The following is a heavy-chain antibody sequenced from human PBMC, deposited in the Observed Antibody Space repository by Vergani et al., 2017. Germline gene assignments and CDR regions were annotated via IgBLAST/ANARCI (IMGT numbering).Heavy chain of an antibody. J-gene: IGHJ4*02. CDR3: ARSRIDYGAGSPDY. Sequence: QVKLQESGPGLVKPSETLCLTCTVSGASVNSYYWSWIRQPPGKGLEWMGYVSFRGDTLYDPSVRGRMTISLNTSSNQFSLYLTSVTAADTAVYYCARSRIDYGAGSPDYWGQGTLVTVSS. D-gene: IGHD3-10*01. CDR2: VSFRGDT. V-gene: IGHV4-59*02. CDR1: GASVNSYY.